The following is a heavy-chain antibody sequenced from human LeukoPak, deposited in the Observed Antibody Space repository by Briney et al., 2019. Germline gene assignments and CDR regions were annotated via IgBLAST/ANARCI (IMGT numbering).Heavy chain of an antibody. D-gene: IGHD2-2*01. Sequence: SETLSLTCTVSGGSISSYYWSWIRQPPGKGLEWIGSIYYSGSTYYNPSLKSRVTISVDTSKNQFSLKLSSVTAADTAVYYCARWPDIVVVPAAIYDAFDIWGQGTMVTVSS. V-gene: IGHV4-59*05. J-gene: IGHJ3*02. CDR1: GGSISSYY. CDR2: IYYSGST. CDR3: ARWPDIVVVPAAIYDAFDI.